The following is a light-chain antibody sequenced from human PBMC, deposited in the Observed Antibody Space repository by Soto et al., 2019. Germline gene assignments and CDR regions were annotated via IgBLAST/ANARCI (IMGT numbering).Light chain of an antibody. CDR3: SSYRGYYTRV. V-gene: IGLV2-14*01. CDR1: SSDVGGYDF. Sequence: QSVLTQPASVSGSPGQSITISCTGTSSDVGGYDFVSWYQQHAGRAPKLLIYEVSRRPSGVSNRFSGSKSGNTASLTISGLHAEEEADYYCSSYRGYYTRVFATGTKVTVL. CDR2: EVS. J-gene: IGLJ1*01.